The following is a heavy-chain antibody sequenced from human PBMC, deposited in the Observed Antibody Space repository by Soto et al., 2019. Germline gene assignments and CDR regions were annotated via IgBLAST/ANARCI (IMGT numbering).Heavy chain of an antibody. D-gene: IGHD5-12*01. J-gene: IGHJ5*02. CDR2: FYDCRSI. Sequence: QVQLQESGPGLVKPSETLSLSCRVSGGSVSSGSHYSSWIRQPPGKGLEWLGFFYDCRSIHYKPSLKCRVTISLTPSKTPFSLKLSSVTAANTAVYYCAGRSGDVGFDPWGQGTLVTVSS. CDR3: AGRSGDVGFDP. CDR1: GGSVSSGSHY. V-gene: IGHV4-61*01.